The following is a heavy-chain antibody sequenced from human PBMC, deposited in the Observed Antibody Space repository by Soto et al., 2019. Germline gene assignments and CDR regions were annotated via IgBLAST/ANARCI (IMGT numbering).Heavy chain of an antibody. CDR2: IIPIFGTA. Sequence: QVQLVQSGAEVKKPGSSVKVSCKASGGTFSSYAISWVRQAPGQGLEWMGGIIPIFGTANYAQKFHGRVTITADESTSTAYMELRSLRSEDTAVYYCAREHDIASRSYYKGMDVWVQGTTVTVSS. D-gene: IGHD5-12*01. J-gene: IGHJ6*02. CDR3: AREHDIASRSYYKGMDV. CDR1: GGTFSSYA. V-gene: IGHV1-69*01.